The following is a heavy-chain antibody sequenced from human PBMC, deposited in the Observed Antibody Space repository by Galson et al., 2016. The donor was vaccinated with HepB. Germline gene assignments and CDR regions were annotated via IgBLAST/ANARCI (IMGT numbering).Heavy chain of an antibody. J-gene: IGHJ6*02. CDR1: GFTFRSYA. V-gene: IGHV3-30*18. CDR2: MSFDGTNK. D-gene: IGHD3-10*01. Sequence: SLRLSCAASGFTFRSYALTWVRQAPGKGLEWVSGMSFDGTNKYYAGSVKGRFTISRDKYKNTLYLQMNSLRAEDTAVDYCAKDLWADYDGSGRDTQKYGMDVWGQGTPVIVSS. CDR3: AKDLWADYDGSGRDTQKYGMDV.